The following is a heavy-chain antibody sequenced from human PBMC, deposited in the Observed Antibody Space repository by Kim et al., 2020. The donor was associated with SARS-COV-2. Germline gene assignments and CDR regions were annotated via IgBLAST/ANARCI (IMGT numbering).Heavy chain of an antibody. D-gene: IGHD6-6*01. V-gene: IGHV3-30*04. Sequence: GGSLRLSCAASGFTFSSYAMHWVRQAPGKGLEWVAVISYDGSNKYYVDSVKGRFTISRDNSKNTLYLQMNSLRAEDTAVYYCARGGVSSSSSAYYYYYGMDVWGQGTTVTVSS. CDR1: GFTFSSYA. CDR2: ISYDGSNK. CDR3: ARGGVSSSSSAYYYYYGMDV. J-gene: IGHJ6*02.